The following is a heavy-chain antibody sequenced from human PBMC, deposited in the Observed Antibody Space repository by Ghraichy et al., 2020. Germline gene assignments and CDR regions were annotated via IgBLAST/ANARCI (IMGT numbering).Heavy chain of an antibody. Sequence: SETLSLTCTVTGGSISSNYWSWIRQPPGQGLEWIGYIYYSGSTNYNPSLKSRVTISVDTSKNQFSLKLSSVTAADTAVYYCARARGIAAAATFDYWGQGILVTVST. J-gene: IGHJ4*02. CDR3: ARARGIAAAATFDY. D-gene: IGHD6-13*01. CDR1: GGSISSNY. CDR2: IYYSGST. V-gene: IGHV4-59*01.